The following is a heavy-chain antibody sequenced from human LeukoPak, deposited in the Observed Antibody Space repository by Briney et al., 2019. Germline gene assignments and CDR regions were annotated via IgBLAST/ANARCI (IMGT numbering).Heavy chain of an antibody. D-gene: IGHD3-10*01. CDR1: GYTFISYA. CDR2: IIAGNGNT. CDR3: ARANTMVRGVIPYFDY. J-gene: IGHJ4*02. Sequence: ASVKVSCKASGYTFISYAMHWVRQAPGQRLEWMGWIIAGNGNTKYSQKFQGRVTITRDTSASTAYMELSSLRSEDTAVYYCARANTMVRGVIPYFDYWGQGTLVTVSS. V-gene: IGHV1-3*01.